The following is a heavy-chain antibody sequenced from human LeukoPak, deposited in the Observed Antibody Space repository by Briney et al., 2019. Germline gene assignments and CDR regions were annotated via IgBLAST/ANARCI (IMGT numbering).Heavy chain of an antibody. CDR2: IYYSGTT. V-gene: IGHV4-39*07. CDR1: GGSISSSSYY. CDR3: ARGPGGSALFN. D-gene: IGHD4-23*01. Sequence: SETLSLTCTVSGGSISSSSYYWAWLRQPPGKGLEWVGSIYYSGTTYYKPSLNSRITISVDTSKNQFSLKLTSVTAADTAVYYCARGPGGSALFNWGQGTLVTGSS. J-gene: IGHJ4*02.